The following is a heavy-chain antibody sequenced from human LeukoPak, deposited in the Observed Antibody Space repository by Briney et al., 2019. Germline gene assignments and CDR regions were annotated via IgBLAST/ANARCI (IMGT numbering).Heavy chain of an antibody. D-gene: IGHD5-24*01. J-gene: IGHJ4*02. Sequence: GGSLRLSCAASGFTFSSYSMSWIRQAPGKGLDWVSYIDSSGDAIYYADSVKGRFTISRDNAKSSLFLQMNSLRTEDTAVYYCARGHNGLEYWGQGTLVTVSS. V-gene: IGHV3-48*04. CDR1: GFTFSSYS. CDR2: IDSSGDAI. CDR3: ARGHNGLEY.